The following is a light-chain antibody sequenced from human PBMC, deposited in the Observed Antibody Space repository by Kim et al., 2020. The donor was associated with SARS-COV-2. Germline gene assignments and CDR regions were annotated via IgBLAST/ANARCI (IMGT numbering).Light chain of an antibody. CDR1: SSDVGGYNS. CDR3: SSYAGSNNLV. CDR2: EVN. Sequence: GQSGPISCTGTSSDVGGYNSVSWYQQHPGKAPKLMIYEVNKRPSGVPDRFSGSKSGNTASLTVSGLQAEDEADYYCSSYAGSNNLVFGGGTQLTVL. V-gene: IGLV2-8*01. J-gene: IGLJ2*01.